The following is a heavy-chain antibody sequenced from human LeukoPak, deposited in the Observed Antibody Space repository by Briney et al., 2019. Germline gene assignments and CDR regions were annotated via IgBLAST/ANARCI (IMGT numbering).Heavy chain of an antibody. D-gene: IGHD5-24*01. CDR1: GYSFPNYW. Sequence: GESLKISCKSSGYSFPNYWIGWVRQMPGKGLEWMGIIHPGDSDTRYSPSFQGQVTISADKSISTAYLQWSSLKASDTAMYYCARRGETATIDYWGQGTLVTVSS. CDR2: IHPGDSDT. J-gene: IGHJ4*02. CDR3: ARRGETATIDY. V-gene: IGHV5-51*01.